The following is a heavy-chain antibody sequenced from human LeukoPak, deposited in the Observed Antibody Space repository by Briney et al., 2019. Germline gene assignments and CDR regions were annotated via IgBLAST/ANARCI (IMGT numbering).Heavy chain of an antibody. V-gene: IGHV4-61*02. CDR3: ARQRLLVADNGGGVPYFDS. D-gene: IGHD7-27*01. Sequence: SETLSLTCTVSGGSISSGSYYWSWIRQPAGKGLEWIGRIYTSGSTNYNPSLKSRVTISVDTSKNQFSLKLSSVTAADTAVYYCARQRLLVADNGGGVPYFDSWGQGTLVTVSS. J-gene: IGHJ4*02. CDR1: GGSISSGSYY. CDR2: IYTSGST.